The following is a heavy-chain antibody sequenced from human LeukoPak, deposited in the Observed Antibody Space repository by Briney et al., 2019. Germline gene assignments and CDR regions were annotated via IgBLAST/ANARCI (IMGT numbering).Heavy chain of an antibody. J-gene: IGHJ3*02. D-gene: IGHD6-13*01. V-gene: IGHV1-2*02. CDR3: ARDRGLAAANAFDI. Sequence: GASVKVSCKASGYTFTGYYMHWVRQAPGQGLEWMGWINPNSGGTNYAQKFQGRVTITRDTSASTAYMELSSLRSEDTAVYYCARDRGLAAANAFDIWGQGTMVTVSS. CDR1: GYTFTGYY. CDR2: INPNSGGT.